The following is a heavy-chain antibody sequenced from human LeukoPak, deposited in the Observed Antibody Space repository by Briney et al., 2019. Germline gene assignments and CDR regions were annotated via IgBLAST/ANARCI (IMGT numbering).Heavy chain of an antibody. Sequence: GGSLRLSCAASGFVFRNYFMSWVRQAPGKGLEWVACIKNDGSERYYVDSVRGRYTISRDNTKNSLFLQMSSLRAEDTAVYYCATDRGWRTSGYYLYYFEYWGQGTLVTFSS. V-gene: IGHV3-7*01. CDR1: GFVFRNYF. CDR2: IKNDGSER. CDR3: ATDRGWRTSGYYLYYFEY. J-gene: IGHJ4*02. D-gene: IGHD3-3*01.